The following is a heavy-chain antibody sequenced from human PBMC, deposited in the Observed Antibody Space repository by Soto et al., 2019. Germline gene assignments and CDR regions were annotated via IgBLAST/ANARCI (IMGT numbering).Heavy chain of an antibody. Sequence: SETLSLTCTVSGGSISSGGYYWSWIRQHPGKGLEWIGYIYYSGSTYYNPSLKSRVTISVDTSKNQFSLKLSSVTAADTAVYYCARGVEDSGQAEYYYYGMDVWGQGTTVTVSS. CDR1: GGSISSGGYY. CDR2: IYYSGST. J-gene: IGHJ6*02. V-gene: IGHV4-31*03. CDR3: ARGVEDSGQAEYYYYGMDV. D-gene: IGHD5-12*01.